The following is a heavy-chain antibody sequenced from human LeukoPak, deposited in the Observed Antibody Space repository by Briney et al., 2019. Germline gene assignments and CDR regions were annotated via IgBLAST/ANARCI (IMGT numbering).Heavy chain of an antibody. CDR3: ASSEKDEVLRFLEWSPGFDY. CDR2: INPNSGGT. D-gene: IGHD3-3*01. V-gene: IGHV1-2*02. CDR1: GYTFTGYY. Sequence: ASVKVSCKASGYTFTGYYMHWVRQAPGQGLEWMGWINPNSGGTNYAQKFQGRVTMTRDTSISTAYMELSRLRSDDTAVYYCASSEKDEVLRFLEWSPGFDYWGQGTLVTVSS. J-gene: IGHJ4*02.